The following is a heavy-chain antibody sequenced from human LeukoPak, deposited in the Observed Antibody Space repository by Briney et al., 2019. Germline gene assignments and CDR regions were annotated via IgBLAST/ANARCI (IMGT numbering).Heavy chain of an antibody. Sequence: SETLSLTCTVSGGSISSSSYYWAWTRQPPGEGLEWIGNIYYSGSTYYNPSLKSRVTMSVDTSKNQFSLKLSSVTAADTAVYYCARFNPAAGSFCFDYWGQGTLVTVSS. CDR1: GGSISSSSYY. V-gene: IGHV4-39*01. CDR2: IYYSGST. D-gene: IGHD6-13*01. CDR3: ARFNPAAGSFCFDY. J-gene: IGHJ4*02.